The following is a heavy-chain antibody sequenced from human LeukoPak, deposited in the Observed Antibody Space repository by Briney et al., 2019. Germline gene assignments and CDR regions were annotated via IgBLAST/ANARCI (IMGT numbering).Heavy chain of an antibody. Sequence: PGGSLRLSCAASGFTFSDYYMSWIRQAPGKGLEWVSYISSSSSYTNYADSAKGRFTISRDNAKNSLYLQMNSLRAEDTAVYYCARAVVVTALKYFDYWGQGTLVTVSS. CDR1: GFTFSDYY. CDR3: ARAVVVTALKYFDY. D-gene: IGHD2-21*02. CDR2: ISSSSSYT. V-gene: IGHV3-11*06. J-gene: IGHJ4*02.